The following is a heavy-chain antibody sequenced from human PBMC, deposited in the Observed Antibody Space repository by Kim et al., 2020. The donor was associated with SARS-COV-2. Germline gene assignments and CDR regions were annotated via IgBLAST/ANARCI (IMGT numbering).Heavy chain of an antibody. D-gene: IGHD6-13*01. CDR1: GGSFSGYY. Sequence: SETLSLTCAVYGGSFSGYYWSWIRQPPGKGLEWIGEINHSGSTNYNPSLKSRVTISVDTSKNQFSLKLSSVTAADTAVYYCARERAWRIAAAGGGHFDYWGQGTLVTVSS. V-gene: IGHV4-34*01. J-gene: IGHJ4*02. CDR2: INHSGST. CDR3: ARERAWRIAAAGGGHFDY.